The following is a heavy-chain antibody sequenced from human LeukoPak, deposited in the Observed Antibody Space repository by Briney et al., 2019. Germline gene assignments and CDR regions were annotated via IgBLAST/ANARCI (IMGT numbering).Heavy chain of an antibody. J-gene: IGHJ4*02. CDR3: ARGGDCGGDCYYPYFDY. CDR1: GFTFSSYA. V-gene: IGHV3-64*01. D-gene: IGHD2-21*02. CDR2: ISSNGGST. Sequence: GGSLRLSCAASGFTFSSYAMHWVRQAPGTGLEYVSAISSNGGSTYYANSVKGRFTISRDNSKNTLYLQMGSLRAEDMAVYYCARGGDCGGDCYYPYFDYWGQGTLVTVSS.